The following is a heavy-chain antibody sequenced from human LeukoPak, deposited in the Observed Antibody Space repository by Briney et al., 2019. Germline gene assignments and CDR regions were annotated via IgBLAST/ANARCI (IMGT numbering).Heavy chain of an antibody. Sequence: GGSLRLSCTVSGFTVSSNSMSWVRQAPGKGLEWVSFIYSDNTHYSDSVKGRFTISRDNSKNTLYLQMNRLRAEDTAVYYCTKGGAVSSKSITMIRGTRRYYYYMDVWGKGTTVTISS. CDR2: IYSDNT. J-gene: IGHJ6*03. CDR3: TKGGAVSSKSITMIRGTRRYYYYMDV. D-gene: IGHD3-10*01. CDR1: GFTVSSNS. V-gene: IGHV3-53*01.